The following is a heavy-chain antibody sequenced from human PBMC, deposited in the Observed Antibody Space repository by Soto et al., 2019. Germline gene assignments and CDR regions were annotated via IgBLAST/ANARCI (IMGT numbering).Heavy chain of an antibody. V-gene: IGHV5-51*01. CDR3: ARMPLDISGYYIAFDI. J-gene: IGHJ3*02. Sequence: EVQLVQSGAEVKKPGESLKISCKGSGYSFTTYWIGWVRQMPGKGLEWMGIIYPGDSDTRYSPSLQGQITISADKSISTAYLQWSSLKASDTAMYYCARMPLDISGYYIAFDIWGQGTMVTVSS. D-gene: IGHD3-22*01. CDR2: IYPGDSDT. CDR1: GYSFTTYW.